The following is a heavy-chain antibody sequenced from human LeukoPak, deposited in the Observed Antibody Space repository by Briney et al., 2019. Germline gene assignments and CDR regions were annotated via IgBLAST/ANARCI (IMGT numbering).Heavy chain of an antibody. V-gene: IGHV3-53*01. CDR1: GFTVSTNS. CDR3: AKGSGGSGSYSKYYFDY. J-gene: IGHJ4*02. CDR2: IYSDNT. D-gene: IGHD3-10*01. Sequence: GGSLRLSCAVSGFTVSTNSMSWVRQAPGKGLEWVSFIYSDNTHYADSVKGRFTISRDNSKNTLYLQMNSLRAEDTAVYYCAKGSGGSGSYSKYYFDYWGQGTLVTVSS.